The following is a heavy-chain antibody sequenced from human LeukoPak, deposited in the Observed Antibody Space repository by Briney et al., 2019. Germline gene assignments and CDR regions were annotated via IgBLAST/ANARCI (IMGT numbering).Heavy chain of an antibody. CDR1: GGSISSSSYY. CDR3: ARVERANLYYYDSSGYYPDAFDI. Sequence: SETLSLTCTVSGGSISSSSYYWGWIRQPPGKGLEWIGSIYYSGSTYYNPSLKSRVTISVDTSKNQFSLKLSSVTAADTAVYYCARVERANLYYYDSSGYYPDAFDIWGQGTMVTVSS. CDR2: IYYSGST. V-gene: IGHV4-39*07. J-gene: IGHJ3*02. D-gene: IGHD3-22*01.